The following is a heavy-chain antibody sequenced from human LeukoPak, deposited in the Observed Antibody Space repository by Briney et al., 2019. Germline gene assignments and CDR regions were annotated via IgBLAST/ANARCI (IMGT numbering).Heavy chain of an antibody. CDR1: GFTVSNKY. CDR3: AKDGGLWVSAHWGDS. CDR2: ITTSDGNT. Sequence: GGSLRLPCVASGFTVSNKYMSWVRQAPGKGLEWVSTITTSDGNTYYADSVKGRFTVSRDNSKNTLYLQMNSLRAEDTAVYYCAKDGGLWVSAHWGDSWGRGTLVTVSS. D-gene: IGHD7-27*01. V-gene: IGHV3-23*01. J-gene: IGHJ4*02.